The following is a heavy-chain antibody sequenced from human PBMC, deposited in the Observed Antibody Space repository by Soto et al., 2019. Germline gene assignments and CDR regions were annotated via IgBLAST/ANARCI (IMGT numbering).Heavy chain of an antibody. V-gene: IGHV5-51*01. CDR1: GYKFINW. D-gene: IGHD5-18*01. CDR2: IYPGDSDT. Sequence: EVQMVQSGAEVKKPGESLKISCKGSGYKFINWIAWVRQMPGKGLEWMGIIYPGDSDTRYNPSFQGHVTISADKSINTAYLQWSSLKASDTAIYYCARAMGSGGNFDYWGQGTLVTVSS. J-gene: IGHJ4*02. CDR3: ARAMGSGGNFDY.